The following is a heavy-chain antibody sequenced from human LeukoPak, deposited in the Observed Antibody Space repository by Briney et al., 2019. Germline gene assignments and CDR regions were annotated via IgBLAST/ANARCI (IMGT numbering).Heavy chain of an antibody. J-gene: IGHJ6*03. D-gene: IGHD4-17*01. CDR2: ISAYNGST. Sequence: ASVKVSCKASGGTFSSYGISWVRQAPGQGLERMGWISAYNGSTNYAQKLQGRVTMTTDTSTSTAYMELRSLRSDDTAVYYCARDDYGDYRYYYYMDVWGKGTTVTVSS. V-gene: IGHV1-18*01. CDR3: ARDDYGDYRYYYYMDV. CDR1: GGTFSSYG.